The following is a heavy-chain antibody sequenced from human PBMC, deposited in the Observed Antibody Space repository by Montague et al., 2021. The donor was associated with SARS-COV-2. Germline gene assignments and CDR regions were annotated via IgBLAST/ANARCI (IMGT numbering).Heavy chain of an antibody. CDR3: ARPGSGYSYGSGAFDY. CDR2: IYYTENT. J-gene: IGHJ4*02. Sequence: SETRSLTCTLSGGSISNSIYYWDWIRQPPGKGLEWIGSIYYTENTYYNPSLKSRVTISIDTSKNQFSLKLSSVTAADTAVYYCARPGSGYSYGSGAFDYWGQGTLVTVSS. CDR1: GGSISNSIYY. D-gene: IGHD5-18*01. V-gene: IGHV4-39*01.